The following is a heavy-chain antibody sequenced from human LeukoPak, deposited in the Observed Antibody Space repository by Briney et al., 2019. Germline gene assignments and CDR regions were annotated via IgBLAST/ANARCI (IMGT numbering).Heavy chain of an antibody. D-gene: IGHD6-13*01. CDR1: GFTFSNYW. CDR3: ARTYSSSWDNFDY. J-gene: IGHJ4*02. Sequence: GGSLRLSCAASGFTFSNYWMSWVRQAPGKGLEWVSAISGSGGSTYYADSVKGRFTISRDNSKNTLYLQMNSLRAEDTAVYYCARTYSSSWDNFDYWGQGTLVTVSS. CDR2: ISGSGGST. V-gene: IGHV3-23*01.